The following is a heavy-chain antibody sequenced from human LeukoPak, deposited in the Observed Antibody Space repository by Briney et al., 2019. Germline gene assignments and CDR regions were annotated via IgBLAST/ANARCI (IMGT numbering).Heavy chain of an antibody. D-gene: IGHD3-22*01. J-gene: IGHJ4*02. CDR2: LNSDGSST. CDR3: ASSTYYDSSGYYRPHFDY. CDR1: GVTFSSDW. Sequence: PGGSLRLSCAASGVTFSSDWMHWVRQAPGKGLVWVSRLNSDGSSTSYADSVKGRFTISRDNAKNTLYLQMNSLRAEDTAVYYCASSTYYDSSGYYRPHFDYWGQGTLVTVSS. V-gene: IGHV3-74*01.